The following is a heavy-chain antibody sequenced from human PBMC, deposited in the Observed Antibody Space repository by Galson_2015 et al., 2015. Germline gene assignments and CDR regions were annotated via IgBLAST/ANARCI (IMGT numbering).Heavy chain of an antibody. J-gene: IGHJ4*02. CDR2: ISNGGSTI. V-gene: IGHV3-48*02. Sequence: SLRLSCAASGFTFRDYSMNWVRQAPGKGLEWISYISNGGSTIYYADSVKGRFTISRDNAKNSLYLQMNSLRDEDTAVYYCARDGPGVLRFLDVWGQGTQVTVSS. CDR3: ARDGPGVLRFLDV. CDR1: GFTFRDYS. D-gene: IGHD3-3*01.